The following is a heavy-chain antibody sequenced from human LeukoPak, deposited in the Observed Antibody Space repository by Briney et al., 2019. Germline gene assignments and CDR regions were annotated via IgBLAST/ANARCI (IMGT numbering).Heavy chain of an antibody. J-gene: IGHJ6*02. CDR2: ISGSGGTT. D-gene: IGHD3-3*01. Sequence: GGSLRLSCAASGFTFSSYGMTWVRQAPGKGLEWVSAISGSGGTTYYADSVKGRFTISRDNSKNTVCLQMNSLRAEDTAAYHCAKSRYDVWSGYYHYYDMDVWGQGITVTVSS. V-gene: IGHV3-23*01. CDR3: AKSRYDVWSGYYHYYDMDV. CDR1: GFTFSSYG.